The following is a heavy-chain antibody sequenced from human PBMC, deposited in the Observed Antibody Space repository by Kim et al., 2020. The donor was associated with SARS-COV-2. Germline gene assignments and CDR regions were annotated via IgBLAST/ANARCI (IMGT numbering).Heavy chain of an antibody. CDR3: TRVPGTTLALWDALDV. CDR2: ITSKPNSKEK. CDR1: GFTFSGYA. Sequence: GGSLRLSCAASGFTFSGYAMHWVRQASGKGLEWVGRITSKPNSKEKADAATGKGRITSARDEEKNKAYLQMNNLKTEDTSLYYSTRVPGTTLALWDALDV. J-gene: IGHJ3*01. V-gene: IGHV3-73*01. D-gene: IGHD1-1*01.